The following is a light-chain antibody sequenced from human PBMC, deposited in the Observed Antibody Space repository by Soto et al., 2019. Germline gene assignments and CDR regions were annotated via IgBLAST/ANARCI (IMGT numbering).Light chain of an antibody. V-gene: IGLV2-8*01. CDR2: EVS. J-gene: IGLJ3*02. CDR1: SSDVGGYNF. Sequence: QSALTQPPSASGSPGQSVTISCTGTSSDVGGYNFVSWFQQNPGKAPKLIICEVSKRPSGVPDRFSGSKSGNTASLTVSGLQAEDEADYYCTSYAGRNTGVFGGGTKLTVL. CDR3: TSYAGRNTGV.